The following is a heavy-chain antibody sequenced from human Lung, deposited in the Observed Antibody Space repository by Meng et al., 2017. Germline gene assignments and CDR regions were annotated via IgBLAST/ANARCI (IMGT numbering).Heavy chain of an antibody. CDR1: GGSFSDYY. CDR3: ARGPTTMAHDFDY. J-gene: IGHJ4*02. Sequence: QVQLQQWSAGLLKPSETLSLTWVVSGGSFSDYYWSWIRQPPGKGLEWIGEINHSGSTNYNPSLESRATISVDTSQNNLSLKLSSVTAADSAVYYCARGPTTMAHDFDYWGQGTLVTVSS. V-gene: IGHV4-34*01. CDR2: INHSGST. D-gene: IGHD4-11*01.